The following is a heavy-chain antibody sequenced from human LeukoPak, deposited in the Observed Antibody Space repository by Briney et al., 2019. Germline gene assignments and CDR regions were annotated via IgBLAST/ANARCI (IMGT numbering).Heavy chain of an antibody. D-gene: IGHD2-15*01. J-gene: IGHJ5*02. V-gene: IGHV3-23*01. CDR3: AKGVVVAATDCWFDP. CDR2: ISGSGGST. Sequence: GGSLRLSCAASGFTFSRDSMNWVRQAPGKGLEWVSAISGSGGSTYYADSVKGRFTISRDNSKNTLYLQMNSLRAGDTAVYYCAKGVVVAATDCWFDPWGQGTLVTVSS. CDR1: GFTFSRDS.